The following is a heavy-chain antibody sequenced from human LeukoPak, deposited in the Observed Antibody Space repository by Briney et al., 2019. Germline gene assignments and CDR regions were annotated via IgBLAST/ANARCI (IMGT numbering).Heavy chain of an antibody. V-gene: IGHV1-69*04. CDR3: AKDGKYYYGSGSRPNWYFDL. D-gene: IGHD3-10*01. CDR2: IIPILGIA. Sequence: GASVKVSCKASGYTFTSYGISWVRQAPGQGLEWMGRIIPILGIANYAQKFQGRVTITADKSTSTAYMELSSLRAEDTALYYCAKDGKYYYGSGSRPNWYFDLWGRGTLVTVSS. J-gene: IGHJ2*01. CDR1: GYTFTSYG.